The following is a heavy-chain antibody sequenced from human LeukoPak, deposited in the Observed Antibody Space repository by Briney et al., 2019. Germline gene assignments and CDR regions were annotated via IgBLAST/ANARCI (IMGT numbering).Heavy chain of an antibody. Sequence: SETLSLTCTVSGGPISGYYWSWIRQPAGKGLEWIGRFSTRGIINYNPSLKSRVTMSVDTSKNHFSLKLRSETAADTAVYYCARDLDGDSFYFDNWGQGTLVTVSS. CDR2: FSTRGII. D-gene: IGHD7-27*01. J-gene: IGHJ4*02. V-gene: IGHV4-4*07. CDR3: ARDLDGDSFYFDN. CDR1: GGPISGYY.